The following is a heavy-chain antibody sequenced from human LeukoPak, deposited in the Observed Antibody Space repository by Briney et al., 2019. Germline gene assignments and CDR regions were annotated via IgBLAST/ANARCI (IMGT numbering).Heavy chain of an antibody. Sequence: ASVKVSCKASGYTFTSYGISWVRQAPGQGLEWMAWINAYNGDTNYAQKFQGRVTLTTETSTSTAYMELRSLGSDDTAVYFCARDGSGVWFDYWGQGTLVTVSS. CDR3: ARDGSGVWFDY. CDR1: GYTFTSYG. D-gene: IGHD3-10*01. CDR2: INAYNGDT. V-gene: IGHV1-18*01. J-gene: IGHJ4*02.